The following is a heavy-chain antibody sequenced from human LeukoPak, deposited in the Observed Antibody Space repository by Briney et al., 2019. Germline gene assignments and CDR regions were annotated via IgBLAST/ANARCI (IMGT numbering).Heavy chain of an antibody. J-gene: IGHJ4*02. CDR1: GGTISSYT. V-gene: IGHV1-69*04. CDR2: IIPILGIA. D-gene: IGHD2-21*01. Sequence: SVKVSCKASGGTISSYTISWVRQAPGQGLEWMGRIIPILGIANYAQKFQGRVTITADKSTSTAYMELSSLRSEDTAVYYCARDRCGGDCSDYYFDYWGQGTLVTVSS. CDR3: ARDRCGGDCSDYYFDY.